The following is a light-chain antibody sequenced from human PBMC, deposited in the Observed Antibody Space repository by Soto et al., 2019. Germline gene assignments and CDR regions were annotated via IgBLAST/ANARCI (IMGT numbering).Light chain of an antibody. V-gene: IGKV3-15*01. J-gene: IGKJ1*01. CDR2: GAS. CDR3: QQYDNWWA. Sequence: EIVMTQSPATLSVSPGERATLSCRASQSISSSLAWYQQKAGQAPRLLIYGASTRATGVPARFSGSGSGTDFTLTLSSLQSEAFAVYYCQQYDNWWAFGQGTKVEIK. CDR1: QSISSS.